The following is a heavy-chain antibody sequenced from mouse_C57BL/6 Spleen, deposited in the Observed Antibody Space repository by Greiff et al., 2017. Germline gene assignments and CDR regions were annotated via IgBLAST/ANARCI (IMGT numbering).Heavy chain of an antibody. J-gene: IGHJ2*01. V-gene: IGHV5-6*01. CDR2: ISSGGSYT. CDR3: ASGAYDYDPVYFDY. D-gene: IGHD2-4*01. Sequence: EVQLQESGGDLVKPGGSLKLSCAASGFTFSSYGLSWVRQTPDKRLEWVATISSGGSYTYYPDSVKGRFTISRDNAKNTLYLQMSSLKSEDTAMYYCASGAYDYDPVYFDYWGQGTTRTVSS. CDR1: GFTFSSYG.